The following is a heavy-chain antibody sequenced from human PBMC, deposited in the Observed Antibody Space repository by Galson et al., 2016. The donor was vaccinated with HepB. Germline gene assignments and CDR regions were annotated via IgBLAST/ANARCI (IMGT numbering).Heavy chain of an antibody. CDR3: ARSLLRLWDYFDY. Sequence: SLRLSCAASGFTFSSYAMHWVRQAPGKGLEWVAVVWYDGNNKYYADSVKGRFTISRDNSKNIMYLQMNSLTAEDTAVYYCARSLLRLWDYFDYWGQGTLVSVSS. CDR1: GFTFSSYA. CDR2: VWYDGNNK. J-gene: IGHJ4*02. D-gene: IGHD3-3*01. V-gene: IGHV3-33*01.